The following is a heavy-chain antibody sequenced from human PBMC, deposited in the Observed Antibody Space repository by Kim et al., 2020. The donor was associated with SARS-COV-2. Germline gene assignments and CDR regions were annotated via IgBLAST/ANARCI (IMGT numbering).Heavy chain of an antibody. V-gene: IGHV3-49*02. J-gene: IGHJ6*02. CDR3: SGARVMDV. CDR2: GGTI. Sequence: GGTIDYAASRKGRFTISRDDSKSIAYLQMNSLKTEDTAVYYCSGARVMDVWGQGTTVTVSS.